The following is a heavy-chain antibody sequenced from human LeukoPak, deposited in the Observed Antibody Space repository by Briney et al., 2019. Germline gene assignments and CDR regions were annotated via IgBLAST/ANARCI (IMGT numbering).Heavy chain of an antibody. V-gene: IGHV3-21*01. CDR3: ARSVAAGEFDY. Sequence: KSGGSLRLSCAASGFTFDDHGMNWVRQAPGKGLEWVSSISSSSSYIYYADSVKGRFTISRDNAKNSLYLQMNSLRAEDTAVYYCARSVAAGEFDYWGQGTLVTVSS. CDR1: GFTFDDHG. D-gene: IGHD6-13*01. CDR2: ISSSSSYI. J-gene: IGHJ4*02.